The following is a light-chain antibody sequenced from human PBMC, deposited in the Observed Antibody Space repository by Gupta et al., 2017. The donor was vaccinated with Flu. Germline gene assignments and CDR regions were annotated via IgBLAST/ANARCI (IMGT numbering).Light chain of an antibody. CDR1: QSLVHRNGNTY. V-gene: IGKV2-30*02. Sequence: PVIFGQPASISCRSSQSLVHRNGNTYLTWFQQRPGQSPRRLIYRVSNRDSGVPDRFSGSGSGTDFTLKISRVEAEDVGVYYCMQGTHLQTFGQGTKVEIK. CDR3: MQGTHLQT. J-gene: IGKJ1*01. CDR2: RVS.